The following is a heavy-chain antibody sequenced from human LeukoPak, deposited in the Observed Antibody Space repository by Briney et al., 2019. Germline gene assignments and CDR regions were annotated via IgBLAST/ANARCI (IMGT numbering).Heavy chain of an antibody. CDR1: GGAISSESYY. J-gene: IGHJ5*02. CDR3: ARGLVLGELNWFDP. Sequence: SQTLSLTCTVSGGAISSESYYWSWIRQPAGKGLEWIGRIYTSGITNYNPSLKSRVTISVDTSKSQFSLNLSSVTAADTAVYYCARGLVLGELNWFDPWGQGTLVTVSA. CDR2: IYTSGIT. D-gene: IGHD3-16*01. V-gene: IGHV4-61*02.